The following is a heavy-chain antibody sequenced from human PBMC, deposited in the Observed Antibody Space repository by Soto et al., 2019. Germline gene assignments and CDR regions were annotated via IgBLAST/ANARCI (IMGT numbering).Heavy chain of an antibody. D-gene: IGHD3-16*01. CDR2: INHSGST. V-gene: IGHV4-34*01. CDR1: GGSFSGYY. CDR3: ARGQSFGY. J-gene: IGHJ4*02. Sequence: QVQLQQWGAGLLKPSETLSLTCAVYGGSFSGYYWSWIRQPPGKGLEWIGEINHSGSTNYNPSLKSRVTISVDTSKNQFSLQLSSVTAADTAVYYCARGQSFGYWGQGTLVTVSS.